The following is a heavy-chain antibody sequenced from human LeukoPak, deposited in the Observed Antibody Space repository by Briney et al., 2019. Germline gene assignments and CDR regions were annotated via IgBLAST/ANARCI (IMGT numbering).Heavy chain of an antibody. D-gene: IGHD6-19*01. CDR2: FDPEDGET. CDR3: ATDPRYSSGWYQLDY. Sequence: ASVKVSCKVSGYTLTELSMHWVRQAPGKGLEWMGGFDPEDGETIYAQKFQGRVTMTEDTSTDTAYVELSSLRSEDTAVYYCATDPRYSSGWYQLDYWGQGTLVTVSS. CDR1: GYTLTELS. J-gene: IGHJ4*02. V-gene: IGHV1-24*01.